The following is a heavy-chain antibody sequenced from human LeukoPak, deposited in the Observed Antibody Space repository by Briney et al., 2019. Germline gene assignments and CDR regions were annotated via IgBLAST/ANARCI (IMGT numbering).Heavy chain of an antibody. CDR1: GFTFSNYA. D-gene: IGHD3-22*01. Sequence: GGSLRLSCAASGFTFSNYAMSWVRQAPGKGLEWVSSISGGGGSTYYADSVKGRFTISRDSSKNTLYLQMNSLRAEDTAVYYCASPEYYYDSSGYYAVRYWGQGTLVTVSS. J-gene: IGHJ4*02. CDR2: ISGGGGST. V-gene: IGHV3-23*01. CDR3: ASPEYYYDSSGYYAVRY.